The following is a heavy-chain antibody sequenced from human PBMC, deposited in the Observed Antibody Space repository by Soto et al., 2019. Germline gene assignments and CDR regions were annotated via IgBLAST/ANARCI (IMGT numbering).Heavy chain of an antibody. Sequence: PGGSLRLSCAASGFTFSILAMSWVRQSPGKGLEWVSTISGSGGSTYYADAVKGRFTISRDNPMGTLYLQMKSLRAEDTALYYCAKETYYYYGMDVWGQGTTVTVSS. J-gene: IGHJ6*02. CDR3: AKETYYYYGMDV. CDR2: ISGSGGST. V-gene: IGHV3-23*01. CDR1: GFTFSILA.